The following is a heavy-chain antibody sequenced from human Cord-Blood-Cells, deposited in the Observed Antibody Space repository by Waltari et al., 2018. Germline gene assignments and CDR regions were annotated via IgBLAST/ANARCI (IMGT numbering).Heavy chain of an antibody. D-gene: IGHD6-13*01. Sequence: QLQLQESGSGLVKPSQTLSLTCAVSGGSISSGGYSWSWIRQPPGKGLEWIGYIYHSGGTYYNPSLKSRVTISVDRPKNQFSLKLSSVTAADTAVYYCARVVISSSWFDYWGQGTLVTVSS. CDR2: IYHSGGT. V-gene: IGHV4-30-2*01. CDR1: GGSISSGGYS. CDR3: ARVVISSSWFDY. J-gene: IGHJ4*02.